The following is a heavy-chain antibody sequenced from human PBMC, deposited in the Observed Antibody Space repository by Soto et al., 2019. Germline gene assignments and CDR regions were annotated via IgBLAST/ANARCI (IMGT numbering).Heavy chain of an antibody. CDR2: INQDGSEK. CDR1: ESTVSRDW. CDR3: SGGVGDAF. J-gene: IGHJ4*02. D-gene: IGHD1-26*01. Sequence: SGGSLRLSCAIFESTVSRDWMNWVRQAPGKGLEWVAHINQDGSEKYYVDSVKGRFTISRDNAKKSLYLQMNSLRPADTAMYYGSGGVGDAFWGQGTLVTVSS. V-gene: IGHV3-7*04.